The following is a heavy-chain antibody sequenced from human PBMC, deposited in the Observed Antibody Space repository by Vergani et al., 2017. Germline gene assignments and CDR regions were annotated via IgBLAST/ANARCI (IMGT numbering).Heavy chain of an antibody. CDR1: GYTFTSYG. Sequence: QVQLVQSGAEVKKPGASVKVSCKASGYTFTSYGISGVREAPGQGLEWMGWISAYNGNTNYAQKLQGRVTMTTDTSTSTAYMGLRSLRSDDTAVYYCAREAVCGGDCYSSDYYYYGMDVWGQGATVTVSS. CDR2: ISAYNGNT. J-gene: IGHJ6*02. D-gene: IGHD2-21*02. CDR3: AREAVCGGDCYSSDYYYYGMDV. V-gene: IGHV1-18*01.